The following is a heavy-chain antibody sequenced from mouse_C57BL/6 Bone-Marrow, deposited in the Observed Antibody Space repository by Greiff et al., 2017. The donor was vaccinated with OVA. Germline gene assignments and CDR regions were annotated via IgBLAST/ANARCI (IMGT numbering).Heavy chain of an antibody. Sequence: LVESGPELVKPGASVKLSCKASGYTFTSYDINWVKQRPGQGLEWIGWIYPRDGSTKYNEKFKGKATLTVDTSSSTAYMELHSLTSEDSAVYFCARSGFYYYGSSLYWYFDVWGTGTTVTVSS. CDR2: IYPRDGST. CDR3: ARSGFYYYGSSLYWYFDV. J-gene: IGHJ1*03. CDR1: GYTFTSYD. V-gene: IGHV1-85*01. D-gene: IGHD1-1*01.